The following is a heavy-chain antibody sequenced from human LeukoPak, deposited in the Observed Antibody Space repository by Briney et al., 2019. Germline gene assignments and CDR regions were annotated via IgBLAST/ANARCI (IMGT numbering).Heavy chain of an antibody. D-gene: IGHD6-13*01. CDR3: ARGGIAAAGGAFDI. Sequence: PGGSLRLSCAASGFTFSSYAMHWVRQAPGKGLEYVSAISSNGGSTYYANSVKGRFTISRDNSKNTLYLQMGSLRAEDMAVYYCARGGIAAAGGAFDIWGQRTMVTVSS. CDR2: ISSNGGST. J-gene: IGHJ3*02. CDR1: GFTFSSYA. V-gene: IGHV3-64*01.